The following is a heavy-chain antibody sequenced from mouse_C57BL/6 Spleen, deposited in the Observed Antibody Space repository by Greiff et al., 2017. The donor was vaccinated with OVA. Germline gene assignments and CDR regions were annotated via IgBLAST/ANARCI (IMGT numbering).Heavy chain of an antibody. D-gene: IGHD2-2*01. CDR3: TRSMVTTGAWFAY. CDR1: GFTFSDAW. J-gene: IGHJ3*01. V-gene: IGHV6-6*01. Sequence: EVKLVESGGGLVQPGGSMKLSCAASGFTFSDAWMDWVRQSPEKGLEWVAEIRNKANNHATYYAESVKGRFTISRDDSKSSVYLQMNSLRAEDTGIYYCTRSMVTTGAWFAYWGQGTLVTVSA. CDR2: IRNKANNHAT.